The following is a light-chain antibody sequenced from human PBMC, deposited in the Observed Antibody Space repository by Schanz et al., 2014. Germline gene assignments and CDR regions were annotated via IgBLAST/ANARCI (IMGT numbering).Light chain of an antibody. V-gene: IGKV3-15*01. CDR3: QQYSSSRT. CDR2: GAS. CDR1: QSVSSN. J-gene: IGKJ1*01. Sequence: EIVMTQSPATLSVSPGERATLSCRASQSVSSNLAWYQQKPGQAPRLLIYGASTRATGITARFSGSGSGTDFTLTISRLEPEDFAVYYCQQYSSSRTFGQGTKVEIK.